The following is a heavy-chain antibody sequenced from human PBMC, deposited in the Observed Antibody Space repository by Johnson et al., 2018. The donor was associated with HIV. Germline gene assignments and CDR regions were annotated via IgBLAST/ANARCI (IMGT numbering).Heavy chain of an antibody. Sequence: QVQLVESGGGVVQPGRSLRLSCAASGFTFSSYAMHWVRQAPAKGLEWVAVISYDGSDKYYADSVKGRFTISRDNSKNTLYLQMNSLRAEDTAVYYCPVDTEAFDIWGQGTMVTVSS. CDR3: PVDTEAFDI. J-gene: IGHJ3*02. V-gene: IGHV3-30*04. CDR1: GFTFSSYA. CDR2: ISYDGSDK. D-gene: IGHD1-14*01.